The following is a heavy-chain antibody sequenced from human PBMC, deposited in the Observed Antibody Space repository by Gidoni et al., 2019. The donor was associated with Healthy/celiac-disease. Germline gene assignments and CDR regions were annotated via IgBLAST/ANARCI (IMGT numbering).Heavy chain of an antibody. Sequence: EVQLVESGGGVVQPGGSLRLSCAASGFTFEDYAMHWVRQAPGKGLEWVSLISGDGGSTYYADSVKGRFTISRDNSKNALYLQMNSLRTEDTALYYCAKLDSSGYLGDYWGQGTLVTVSS. CDR1: GFTFEDYA. CDR2: ISGDGGST. D-gene: IGHD3-22*01. CDR3: AKLDSSGYLGDY. V-gene: IGHV3-43*02. J-gene: IGHJ4*02.